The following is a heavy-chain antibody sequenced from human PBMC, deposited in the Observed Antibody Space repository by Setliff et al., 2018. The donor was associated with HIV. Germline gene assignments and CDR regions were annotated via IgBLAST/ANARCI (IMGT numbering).Heavy chain of an antibody. J-gene: IGHJ4*02. CDR3: ARTRPGSYYDF. D-gene: IGHD1-26*01. CDR1: GFAFSRYG. V-gene: IGHV3-7*01. CDR2: IKQDGSET. Sequence: PGGSLRLSCAASGFAFSRYGMHWVRQAPGKGLQWVANIKQDGSETYYVDSVKGRFTISRDNAKNSLYLQMNSLRAEDTAVYYCARTRPGSYYDFWGQGTLVTVSS.